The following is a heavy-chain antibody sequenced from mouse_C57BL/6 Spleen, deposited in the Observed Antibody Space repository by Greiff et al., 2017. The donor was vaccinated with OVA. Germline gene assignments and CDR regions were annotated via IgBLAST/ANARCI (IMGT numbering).Heavy chain of an antibody. CDR3: ARPYGSSSYYAMDY. V-gene: IGHV1-55*01. D-gene: IGHD1-1*01. CDR2: IYPGSGST. CDR1: GYTFTSYW. Sequence: QVQLQQSGAELVKPGASVKMSCKASGYTFTSYWITWVKQRPGQGLEWIGDIYPGSGSTNYNEKFKSKATLTVDTSSSTAYMQLSSLTSEDSAVYYCARPYGSSSYYAMDYWGQGTSVTVSS. J-gene: IGHJ4*01.